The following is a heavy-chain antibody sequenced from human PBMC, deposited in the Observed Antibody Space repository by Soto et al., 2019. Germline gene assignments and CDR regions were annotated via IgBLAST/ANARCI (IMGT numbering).Heavy chain of an antibody. V-gene: IGHV4-59*12. J-gene: IGHJ5*02. Sequence: PSETLSLTCTVSGGSISSYHWGWIRQPPGKGLEWIGYIYYSGSTNYNPSLKSRVTISVDTSKNQFSLKLSSVTAADTAVYYCARAQGHIVATILCFDPWGQGTLVTVSS. CDR2: IYYSGST. D-gene: IGHD5-12*01. CDR3: ARAQGHIVATILCFDP. CDR1: GGSISSYH.